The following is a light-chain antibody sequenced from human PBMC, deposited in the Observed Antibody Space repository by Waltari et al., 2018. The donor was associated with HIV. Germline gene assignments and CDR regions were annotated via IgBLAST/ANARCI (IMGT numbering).Light chain of an antibody. CDR3: QQYNNWPLT. Sequence: EIVMTQSPATLSGSPGEGVTLSCRASQSIIINLAWYQQKPGQAPRLLMFGTSNRATGVPARFSGSGSGTEFSLTISSLQSEDPAVYYCQQYNNWPLTFGGGTKVEIK. J-gene: IGKJ4*01. CDR1: QSIIIN. V-gene: IGKV3-15*01. CDR2: GTS.